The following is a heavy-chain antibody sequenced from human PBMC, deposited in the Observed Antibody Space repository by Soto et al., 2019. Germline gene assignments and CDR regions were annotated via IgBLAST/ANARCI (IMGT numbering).Heavy chain of an antibody. Sequence: ASVKVSCKASGYTFTSYAMHWVRQAPGQRLEWMGWINAGNGNTKYSQKFQGRVTITRYTSASTAYMELSSLRSEDTAVYYCARAKAVPRPLPGDYWGQGTPVTVSS. CDR3: ARAKAVPRPLPGDY. CDR1: GYTFTSYA. V-gene: IGHV1-3*01. D-gene: IGHD6-19*01. CDR2: INAGNGNT. J-gene: IGHJ4*02.